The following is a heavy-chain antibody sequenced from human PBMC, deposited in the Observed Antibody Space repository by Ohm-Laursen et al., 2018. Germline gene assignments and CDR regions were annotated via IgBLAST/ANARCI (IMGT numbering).Heavy chain of an antibody. D-gene: IGHD1-26*01. V-gene: IGHV3-9*01. CDR1: GFTFDDYA. Sequence: RSLRLSCSASGFTFDDYAMHWVRQAPGKGLEWVSGISWNSGSIGYADSVKGRFTISRDNAKNSLYLQMNSLRAEDTALYYCAKATSMGGWELRNLPYYFDYWGQGTLVTVSS. CDR2: ISWNSGSI. CDR3: AKATSMGGWELRNLPYYFDY. J-gene: IGHJ4*02.